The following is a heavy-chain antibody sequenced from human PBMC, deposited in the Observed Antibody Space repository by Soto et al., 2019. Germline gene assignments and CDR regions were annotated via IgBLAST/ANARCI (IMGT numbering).Heavy chain of an antibody. J-gene: IGHJ6*02. Sequence: EVQVVESGGGLIQPGGSPRLSCAASGFTVKSYQMNWVRQAPGKGLEWLSVIYSGGVTYYAGSVKGRFTITRDISKNTVDLQMNSLTAEDTAMYYCARDPSTTGYYGLDVWGQGTTVTVSS. D-gene: IGHD6-13*01. CDR2: IYSGGVT. CDR3: ARDPSTTGYYGLDV. CDR1: GFTVKSYQ. V-gene: IGHV3-53*01.